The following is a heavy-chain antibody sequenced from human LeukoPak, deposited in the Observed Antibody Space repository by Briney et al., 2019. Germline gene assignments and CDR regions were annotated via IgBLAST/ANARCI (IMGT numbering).Heavy chain of an antibody. D-gene: IGHD6-13*01. V-gene: IGHV4-34*01. Sequence: PSETLSLTCAVYGGSFSGYYWSWIRQPPGKGLGWIGEINHSGSTNYNPSLKSRVTISVDTSKNQFSLKLSSVTAADTAVYYCARGLGSSWYIRSWYFDYWGQGTLVTVSS. CDR1: GGSFSGYY. J-gene: IGHJ4*02. CDR2: INHSGST. CDR3: ARGLGSSWYIRSWYFDY.